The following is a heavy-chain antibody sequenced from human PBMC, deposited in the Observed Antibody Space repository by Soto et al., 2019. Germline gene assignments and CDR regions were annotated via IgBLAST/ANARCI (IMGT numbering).Heavy chain of an antibody. CDR3: ARDPILTGDTNDY. Sequence: PGGSLRLSCAASGFTFSSYSMNWVRQAPGKGLEWVSSISSSSSYIYYADSVKGRFTISRDNAKNSLYLQMNSLRAEDTAVYYCARDPILTGDTNDYWGQGTMVTVSS. CDR2: ISSSSSYI. J-gene: IGHJ4*02. CDR1: GFTFSSYS. D-gene: IGHD3-9*01. V-gene: IGHV3-21*01.